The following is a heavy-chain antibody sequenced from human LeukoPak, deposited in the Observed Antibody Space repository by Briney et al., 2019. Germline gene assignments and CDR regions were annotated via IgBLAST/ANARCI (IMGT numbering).Heavy chain of an antibody. V-gene: IGHV1-8*01. CDR3: ARGGYSSSWYRAVYYYYYMDV. Sequence: GASVKVSCKASGYTFTSYDINWVRQATGQGLEWMGWMNPNSGNTGYAQKSQGRVTMTRNTSISTAYMELSSLRSEDTAVYYCARGGYSSSWYRAVYYYYYMDVWGKGTTVTVSS. CDR1: GYTFTSYD. CDR2: MNPNSGNT. D-gene: IGHD6-13*01. J-gene: IGHJ6*03.